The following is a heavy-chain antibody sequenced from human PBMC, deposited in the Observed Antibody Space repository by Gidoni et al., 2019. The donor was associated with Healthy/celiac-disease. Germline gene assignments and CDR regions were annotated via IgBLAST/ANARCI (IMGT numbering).Heavy chain of an antibody. V-gene: IGHV3-23*01. J-gene: IGHJ1*01. D-gene: IGHD4-17*01. Sequence: EVQLFESWGGLVQPGASLRLSCAASGFRFSSYAMSWVRQAPGKGLEWVSAISGSGGSTYYADSVKGRFTIYRENSKNTLYLQMNSLRAEDTAVYYCAKDPPTTVRGEYFQHWGQGTLVTVSS. CDR2: ISGSGGST. CDR3: AKDPPTTVRGEYFQH. CDR1: GFRFSSYA.